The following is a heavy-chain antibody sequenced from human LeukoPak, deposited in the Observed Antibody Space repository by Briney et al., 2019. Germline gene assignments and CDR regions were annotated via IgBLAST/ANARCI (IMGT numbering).Heavy chain of an antibody. D-gene: IGHD3-22*01. CDR1: GFTFSTYA. CDR3: AGTYYFDSNDYYPVY. J-gene: IGHJ4*02. Sequence: PGGSLRLSCAASGFTFSTYAMSWVRQAPGKGLEWVCAISAGGDATFYADSVKGRFTVSRDNPKNTLYLQMNSLRAEDTAIYYCAGTYYFDSNDYYPVYWGQGTLVTVSS. CDR2: ISAGGDAT. V-gene: IGHV3-23*01.